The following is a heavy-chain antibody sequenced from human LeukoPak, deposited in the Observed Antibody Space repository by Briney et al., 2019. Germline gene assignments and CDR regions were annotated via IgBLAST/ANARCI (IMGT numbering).Heavy chain of an antibody. V-gene: IGHV1-8*03. Sequence: ASVKVSCKASGYTFTSYDINWVRQATGQGLEWMGWMNPNSGNTGYAQKFQGRVTITRNTSISTAYMELSSLRSEDTAVYYCAREIVRFLGSVPTHDAFDIWGQGTMVTVSS. D-gene: IGHD3-3*01. CDR2: MNPNSGNT. J-gene: IGHJ3*02. CDR1: GYTFTSYD. CDR3: AREIVRFLGSVPTHDAFDI.